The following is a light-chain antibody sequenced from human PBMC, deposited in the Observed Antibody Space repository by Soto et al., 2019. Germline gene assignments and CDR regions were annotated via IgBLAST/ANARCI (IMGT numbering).Light chain of an antibody. CDR2: DND. J-gene: IGLJ2*01. Sequence: QSVLTQPPSVSAAPGQKVTISCSGSSSNIGNQYVSWYQQFPGTAPKLLIYDNDKRPSGIPDRFSGSKSGTSATLGITGLQTGDEADYYCGTWDSSLSVRIFGGGTKHTVL. CDR1: SSNIGNQY. CDR3: GTWDSSLSVRI. V-gene: IGLV1-51*01.